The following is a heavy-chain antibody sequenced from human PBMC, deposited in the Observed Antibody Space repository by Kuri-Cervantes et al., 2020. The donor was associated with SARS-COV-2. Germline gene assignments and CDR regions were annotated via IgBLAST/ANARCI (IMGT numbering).Heavy chain of an antibody. CDR1: GGSISSYY. Sequence: SETLSLTCTVSGGSISSYYWSWIRQPPGKGLEWIGYIYYSGSTNYNPSLKGRVTMSVDTSKSQFSLELTSVTAAATAVYYCATEVGATNFDHWGQGILVTVSS. J-gene: IGHJ4*02. CDR3: ATEVGATNFDH. V-gene: IGHV4-59*12. CDR2: IYYSGST. D-gene: IGHD1-26*01.